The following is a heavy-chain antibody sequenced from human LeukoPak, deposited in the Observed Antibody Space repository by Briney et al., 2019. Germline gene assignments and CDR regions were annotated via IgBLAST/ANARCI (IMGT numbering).Heavy chain of an antibody. CDR1: GFTFSSCS. Sequence: GGSLRLSCAASGFTFSSCSMHWVRQATGKGLVWVSRINSDGSSISYADSVKGRFTISRDNAKNTLYLQMNGLRAEDTAVYYCARGTIAWAGVDYWGQGTLVTVSS. J-gene: IGHJ4*02. D-gene: IGHD2-2*01. CDR3: ARGTIAWAGVDY. CDR2: INSDGSSI. V-gene: IGHV3-74*01.